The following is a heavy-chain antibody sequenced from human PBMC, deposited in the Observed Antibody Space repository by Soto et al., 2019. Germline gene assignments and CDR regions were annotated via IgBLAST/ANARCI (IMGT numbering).Heavy chain of an antibody. V-gene: IGHV4-34*01. CDR1: GGSFSGYY. Sequence: PSETLSLTCAVYGGSFSGYYWSWIRQPPGKGLEWIGEINHSGSTNYNPSLKSRVTISVDTSKNQFSLKLSSVTAADTAVYYCARGRPPLRSNWFDPWGQGTLVTVSS. J-gene: IGHJ5*02. CDR3: ARGRPPLRSNWFDP. D-gene: IGHD5-12*01. CDR2: INHSGST.